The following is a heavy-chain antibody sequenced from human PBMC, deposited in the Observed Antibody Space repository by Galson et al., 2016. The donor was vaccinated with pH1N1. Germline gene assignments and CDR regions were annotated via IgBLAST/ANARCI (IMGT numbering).Heavy chain of an antibody. CDR1: GFTLSDYY. V-gene: IGHV3-11*01. Sequence: SLRLSCAASGFTLSDYYMNWIRETPERGLEWLSSIGSSGNVAYADSVKGRSTISRDNAQNSLLLQMDSLRVDDTALCYCAREWGIGAAGPLDSWGQGALVIVSS. D-gene: IGHD6-13*01. J-gene: IGHJ4*02. CDR2: IGSSGNV. CDR3: AREWGIGAAGPLDS.